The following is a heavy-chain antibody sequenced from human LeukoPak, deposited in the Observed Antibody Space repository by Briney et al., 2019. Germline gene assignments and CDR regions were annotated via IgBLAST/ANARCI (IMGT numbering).Heavy chain of an antibody. J-gene: IGHJ4*02. V-gene: IGHV3-48*02. D-gene: IGHD2-15*01. CDR1: GFAFSSYS. CDR2: ISSSSPTI. CDR3: ARDLYF. Sequence: GGSLRLSCVVSGFAFSSYSMNWVRPAPGKGREGISYISSSSPTIYYEDPVKSRFTISRDNAKNSLYLQMNSLRDEDTAVYYCARDLYFWGQGTLVTVSS.